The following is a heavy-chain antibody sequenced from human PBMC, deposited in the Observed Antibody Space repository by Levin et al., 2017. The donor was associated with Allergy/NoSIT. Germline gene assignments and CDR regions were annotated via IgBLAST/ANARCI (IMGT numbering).Heavy chain of an antibody. CDR1: GFPFNIYW. CDR2: INSDASST. Sequence: GGSLRLSCAASGFPFNIYWMHWVRQAPGKGLVWVSRINSDASSTSYADFAKGRFTISRDNAKNTLYLQMKSLRVEDTAMYYCATTNDWYLELWGRGTLVTVSS. D-gene: IGHD1-26*01. V-gene: IGHV3-74*01. CDR3: ATTNDWYLEL. J-gene: IGHJ2*01.